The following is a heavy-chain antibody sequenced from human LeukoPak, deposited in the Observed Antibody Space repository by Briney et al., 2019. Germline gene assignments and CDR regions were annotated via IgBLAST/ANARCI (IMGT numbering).Heavy chain of an antibody. J-gene: IGHJ4*02. D-gene: IGHD5-18*01. Sequence: PGGSLRLSCAASGFTFSSYWMSWVRQAPGKGLEWVANIKQDGSEKYYVDSVKGRFTISRDNAKNSLYLQMNSLRAEDTAEYYCGGGGYSRDYWGQGTLVTVSS. CDR2: IKQDGSEK. CDR3: GGGGYSRDY. CDR1: GFTFSSYW. V-gene: IGHV3-7*01.